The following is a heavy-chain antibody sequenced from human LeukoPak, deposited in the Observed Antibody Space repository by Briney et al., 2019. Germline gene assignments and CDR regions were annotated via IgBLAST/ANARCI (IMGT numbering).Heavy chain of an antibody. J-gene: IGHJ4*02. D-gene: IGHD5-18*01. V-gene: IGHV3-23*01. CDR2: ISGSGGST. Sequence: PGGSLRLSCAVSGFTFSTYAMNWVRQARGKGLEWVSVISGSGGSTYYADSVKGRFTISRDNSKNTLYLQMNSLTVEDTAVYYCAKGTTGMAPRGYFDDWGQGTLVTVSS. CDR3: AKGTTGMAPRGYFDD. CDR1: GFTFSTYA.